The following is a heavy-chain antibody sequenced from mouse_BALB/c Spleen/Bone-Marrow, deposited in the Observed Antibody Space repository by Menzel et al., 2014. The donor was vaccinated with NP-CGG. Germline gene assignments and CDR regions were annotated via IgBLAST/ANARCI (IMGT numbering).Heavy chain of an antibody. J-gene: IGHJ4*01. CDR3: ARSFYGRSMDY. D-gene: IGHD1-1*01. V-gene: IGHV1S56*01. Sequence: QVQLKQSGPELVKPGASVRISCKASGYTFTSYYIHWLKPRPGQGLEWIGWIYPGNVNTKYNEKFKGKATLTADKSSGTAYMQLSSLTSEDSAVYFCARSFYGRSMDYWGQGTSVTVSS. CDR1: GYTFTSYY. CDR2: IYPGNVNT.